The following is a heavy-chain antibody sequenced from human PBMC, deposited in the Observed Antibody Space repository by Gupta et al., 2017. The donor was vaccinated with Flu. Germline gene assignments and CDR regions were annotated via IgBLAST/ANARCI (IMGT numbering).Heavy chain of an antibody. CDR2: IIPIFGTA. D-gene: IGHD5-18*01. Sequence: HVQLVQSGAEVKKPESSVKVSCQATGGTFSSYAISWVRQAPGQGLEWMGGIIPIFGTANYAQQFQGRVTITADKSTSTAYMERSSLRSEDTAVDYGASVFDSYGKVLGDGMDVWGQGTTVTVSS. J-gene: IGHJ6*02. CDR1: GGTFSSYA. CDR3: ASVFDSYGKVLGDGMDV. V-gene: IGHV1-69*06.